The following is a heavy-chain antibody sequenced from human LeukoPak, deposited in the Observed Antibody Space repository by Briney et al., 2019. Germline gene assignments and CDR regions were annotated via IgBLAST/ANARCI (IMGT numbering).Heavy chain of an antibody. CDR2: ISSDGSNS. Sequence: GGSLRLSCAASGLTFSSYWMHWVRQTPGKGLVWVSRISSDGSNSNYADSVKGRFTISRDNAKNTLYLQMTSLRAEDTAIYFCARDPGHSNYINDYWGQGTLVTVSS. D-gene: IGHD4-11*01. J-gene: IGHJ4*02. V-gene: IGHV3-74*01. CDR3: ARDPGHSNYINDY. CDR1: GLTFSSYW.